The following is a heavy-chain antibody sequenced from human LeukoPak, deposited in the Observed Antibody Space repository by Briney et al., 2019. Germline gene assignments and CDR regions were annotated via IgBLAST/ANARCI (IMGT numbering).Heavy chain of an antibody. J-gene: IGHJ3*02. Sequence: SVKVSCKASGGTFSSYAISWVRQAPGQGLEWMGGIIPIFGTANYAQKFQGRVTITADESTSTAYMELSSLRSEDTAVYYCVRDPQWRDGSPKDAFDIWGQGTMVTVSS. CDR2: IIPIFGTA. CDR1: GGTFSSYA. D-gene: IGHD5-24*01. CDR3: VRDPQWRDGSPKDAFDI. V-gene: IGHV1-69*13.